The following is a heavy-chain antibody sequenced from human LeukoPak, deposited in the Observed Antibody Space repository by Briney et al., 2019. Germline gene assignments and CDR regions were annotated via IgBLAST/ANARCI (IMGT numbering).Heavy chain of an antibody. J-gene: IGHJ5*01. CDR1: GYTFSGYY. Sequence: GASVKVSCKTFGYTFSGYYIHWVRQAPGQGLEWMGWIDPNSGDAKYTQKFQGRVTMTRDTSINTLYLEVRSDDTAVYYCARAIAVAGTFWFDPWGQGTTVTVSS. V-gene: IGHV1-2*02. CDR2: IDPNSGDA. D-gene: IGHD6-19*01. CDR3: ARAIAVAGTFWFDP.